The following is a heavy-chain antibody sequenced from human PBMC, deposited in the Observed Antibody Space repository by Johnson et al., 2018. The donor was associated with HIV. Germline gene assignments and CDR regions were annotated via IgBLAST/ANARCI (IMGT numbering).Heavy chain of an antibody. CDR2: IRTDGSST. CDR3: ARDNFILVAFDI. V-gene: IGHV3-48*01. D-gene: IGHD1-20*01. Sequence: VQLVESGGGLVQPGGSLRLSFAASGLTVSSNYMNWVRQAPGKGLECVSYIRTDGSSTYYADAVKGRFTFVRDNAKNSLYLQMNSMRAEDTALYYCARDNFILVAFDIWGQGTMVTVSS. J-gene: IGHJ3*02. CDR1: GLTVSSNY.